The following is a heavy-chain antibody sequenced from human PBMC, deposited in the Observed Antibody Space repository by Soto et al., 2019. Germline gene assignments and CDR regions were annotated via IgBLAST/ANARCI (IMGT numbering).Heavy chain of an antibody. CDR2: IYHSGST. Sequence: QVQLQESGPGLVKPSGTLSLTCSVSSGSISSSNWWSWVRRHPGKGLEWIGEIYHSGSTNYNTSHKRRVTISVDKSKNQFSLKLSSVTAADTAVYYCARAAEGDYVDYWGQGTMVTVSS. CDR1: SGSISSSNW. J-gene: IGHJ4*02. V-gene: IGHV4-4*02. CDR3: ARAAEGDYVDY.